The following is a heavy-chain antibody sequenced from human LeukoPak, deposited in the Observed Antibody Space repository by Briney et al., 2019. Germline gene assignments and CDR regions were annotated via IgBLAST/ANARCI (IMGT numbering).Heavy chain of an antibody. Sequence: SETLSLTCTVSGGSISSYYWSWIRQPAGKGLEWIGRIYTSGSTNYNPSLKSRVTMSVDTSKNQFSLKLSSVTAADTAVYYCARESLRHYYYYYGMDVWGQGTTVTVSS. CDR1: GGSISSYY. CDR3: ARESLRHYYYYYGMDV. J-gene: IGHJ6*02. V-gene: IGHV4-4*07. D-gene: IGHD5/OR15-5a*01. CDR2: IYTSGST.